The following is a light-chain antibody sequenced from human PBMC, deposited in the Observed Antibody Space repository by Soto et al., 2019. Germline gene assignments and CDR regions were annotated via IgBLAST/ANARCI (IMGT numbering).Light chain of an antibody. CDR1: TSNVGNNY. J-gene: IGLJ2*01. CDR2: SFS. V-gene: IGLV1-47*02. CDR3: ASWDDSLNALN. Sequence: QSALTQPPSASGTAGQGVTISCSGSTSNVGNNYVYWYQQVPGTAPKLLVNSFSERPSGVPDRFSSSKAGTTASLAVSGLRSEDEADYYCASWDDSLNALNIGGGTKLTVL.